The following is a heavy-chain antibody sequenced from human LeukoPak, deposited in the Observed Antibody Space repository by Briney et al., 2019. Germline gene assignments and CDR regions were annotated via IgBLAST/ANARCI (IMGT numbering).Heavy chain of an antibody. CDR2: IYYSGST. CDR1: GGSISSSSYY. V-gene: IGHV4-39*07. J-gene: IGHJ5*02. Sequence: TSETLSLTCTVSGGSISSSSYYWGWIRQPPGKGLEWIGSIYYSGSTYYNPSLKSRVTISVDTSKNQFSLKLSSVTAADTAVYYCARGNYPRITIFGVARFASDNWFDPWGQGTLVTVSS. CDR3: ARGNYPRITIFGVARFASDNWFDP. D-gene: IGHD3-3*01.